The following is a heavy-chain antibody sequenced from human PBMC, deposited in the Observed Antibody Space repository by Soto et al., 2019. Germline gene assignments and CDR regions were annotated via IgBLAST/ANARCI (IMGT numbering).Heavy chain of an antibody. CDR1: GFTFSSYS. CDR2: ISSSISYI. Sequence: EVQLVESGGGLVKPGGSLRLSFAASGFTFSSYSMNWFRQAPGKGLEWVSSISSSISYIYYADSVKGRFTISRDNAKNSLYLQMNSLRAEDTAVYYCARDKSIAARHYGMDVWGQGTTVTVSS. J-gene: IGHJ6*02. CDR3: ARDKSIAARHYGMDV. D-gene: IGHD6-6*01. V-gene: IGHV3-21*01.